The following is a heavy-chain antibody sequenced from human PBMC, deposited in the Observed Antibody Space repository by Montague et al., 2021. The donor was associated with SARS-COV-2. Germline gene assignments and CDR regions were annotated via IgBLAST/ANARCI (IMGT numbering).Heavy chain of an antibody. J-gene: IGHJ6*02. V-gene: IGHV4-61*02. CDR2: IYTSGST. D-gene: IGHD5-18*01. CDR3: ARAPDVDTAMVIYYYGMDV. CDR1: GGSISSGSYY. Sequence: TLSLTCTVSGGSISSGSYYWSWIRQPAGKELEWIGRIYTSGSTNYNPSLKSRVTISVDTSKNQFSLKLSSVTAADTAVYYCARAPDVDTAMVIYYYGMDVWGQGTTVTVSS.